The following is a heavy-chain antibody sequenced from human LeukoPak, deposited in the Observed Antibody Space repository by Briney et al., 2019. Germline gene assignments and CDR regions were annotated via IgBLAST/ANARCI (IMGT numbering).Heavy chain of an antibody. CDR3: ARYVWGSYPTFEDY. V-gene: IGHV4-59*01. CDR1: GGSISSYY. Sequence: SETLSLTCTVSGGSISSYYWNWLRQPPGKGLEWIGYIYYSGSTNYNTSLKSRLTISVDTSENQFSLKLSSVTAADTAVYYCARYVWGSYPTFEDYWGQGTLVTVSS. CDR2: IYYSGST. J-gene: IGHJ4*02. D-gene: IGHD3-16*02.